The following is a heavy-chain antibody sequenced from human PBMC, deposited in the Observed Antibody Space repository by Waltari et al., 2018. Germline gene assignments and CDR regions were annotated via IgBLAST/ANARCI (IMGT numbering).Heavy chain of an antibody. CDR3: ARVPPPDYGDYLGADAFDI. J-gene: IGHJ3*02. CDR2: IYHSGST. D-gene: IGHD4-17*01. Sequence: QVQLQESGPGLVKPSETLSLTCAVSGYSISSGYYWGWIRQPPGKGLEWIGSIYHSGSTYYNPSLKSRVTISVDTSKNQFSLKLSSVTAADTAVYYCARVPPPDYGDYLGADAFDIWGQGTMVTVSS. V-gene: IGHV4-38-2*01. CDR1: GYSISSGYY.